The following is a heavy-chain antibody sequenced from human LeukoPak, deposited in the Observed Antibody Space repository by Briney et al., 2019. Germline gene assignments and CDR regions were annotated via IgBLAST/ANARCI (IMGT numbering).Heavy chain of an antibody. V-gene: IGHV3-23*01. CDR2: ISGSGGST. CDR1: GFTFSSYA. Sequence: PGGSLRLSCAASGFTFSSYAMSWARLAPGKGLEWVSAISGSGGSTYYADSVKGRFTISRDNSKNTLYLQMNSLRAEDTAVYYCAKTIVVDTQAGYFDYWGQGTLVTVSS. D-gene: IGHD3-22*01. J-gene: IGHJ4*02. CDR3: AKTIVVDTQAGYFDY.